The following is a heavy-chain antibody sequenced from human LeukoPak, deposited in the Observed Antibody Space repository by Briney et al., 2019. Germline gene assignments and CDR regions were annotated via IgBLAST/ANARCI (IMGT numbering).Heavy chain of an antibody. V-gene: IGHV1-69*05. J-gene: IGHJ6*03. CDR1: GGTFSSYA. D-gene: IGHD6-13*01. CDR2: IIPIFGTA. CDR3: ASMEAAAGTDYYYYMDV. Sequence: SVKVSCKASGGTFSSYAISWVRQAPGQGLEWMGGIIPIFGTANYAQKFQGRVTITTDESTSTAYMELSSLRSEDTAVYYCASMEAAAGTDYYYYMDVWGKGTTVTVSS.